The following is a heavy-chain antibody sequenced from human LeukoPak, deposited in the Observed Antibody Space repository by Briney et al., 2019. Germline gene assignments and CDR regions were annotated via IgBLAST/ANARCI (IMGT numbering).Heavy chain of an antibody. CDR3: AKLYCSGGSCYSDSLYFDY. J-gene: IGHJ4*02. D-gene: IGHD2-15*01. CDR2: IKQDGSEK. CDR1: GFTFSSYW. Sequence: GGSLRLSCAASGFTFSSYWMSWVRQAPGKGLEWVANIKQDGSEKYYVDSVKGRFTTSRDNAKNSLYLQMNSLRAEDTAVYYCAKLYCSGGSCYSDSLYFDYWGQGTLVTVSS. V-gene: IGHV3-7*01.